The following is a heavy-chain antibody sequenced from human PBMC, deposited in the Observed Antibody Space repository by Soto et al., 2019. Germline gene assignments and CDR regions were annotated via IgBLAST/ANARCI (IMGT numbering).Heavy chain of an antibody. CDR2: IYYNGNT. V-gene: IGHV4-31*03. D-gene: IGHD5-18*01. CDR3: ARGYGRNFDY. Sequence: SETLSLTCTVSGGSISSGDYYWSWIRQLPGKDLEWIAYIYYNGNTYYTPSLKSRATISLDTSRNQFFLNLNSVTAADTAVYYCARGYGRNFDYWGQGTLVTVSS. J-gene: IGHJ4*02. CDR1: GGSISSGDYY.